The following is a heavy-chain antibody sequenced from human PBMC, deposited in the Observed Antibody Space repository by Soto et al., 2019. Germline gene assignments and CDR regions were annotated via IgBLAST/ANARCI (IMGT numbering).Heavy chain of an antibody. V-gene: IGHV3-64D*06. Sequence: PGGSLRLSCSASGFTFSSYAMHWVRQAPGKGLEYVSAISSNGGSTYYADSVKGRFTISRDNSKNTLYLQMSSLRAEDTAVYYCVRSYYDFWGGGSYGMDVWGQGTTVTVSS. D-gene: IGHD3-3*01. J-gene: IGHJ6*02. CDR2: ISSNGGST. CDR3: VRSYYDFWGGGSYGMDV. CDR1: GFTFSSYA.